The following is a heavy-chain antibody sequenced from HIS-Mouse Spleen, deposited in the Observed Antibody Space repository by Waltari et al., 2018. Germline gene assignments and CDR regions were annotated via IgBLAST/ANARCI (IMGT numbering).Heavy chain of an antibody. V-gene: IGHV4-38-2*02. CDR3: ASDYCSSTSCYDAFDI. CDR1: GYSISSGYY. CDR2: IYHSGST. J-gene: IGHJ3*02. D-gene: IGHD2-2*01. Sequence: QVQLQESGPGLVKPSETLSLTCTVPGYSISSGYYWGWFRQHPGKGLEWIGSIYHSGSTYYNPSLKSRVTISVDTSKNQFSLKLSSVTAADTAVYYCASDYCSSTSCYDAFDIWGQGTMVTVSS.